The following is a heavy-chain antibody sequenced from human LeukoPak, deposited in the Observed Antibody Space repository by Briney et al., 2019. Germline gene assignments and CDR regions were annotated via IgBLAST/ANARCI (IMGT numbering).Heavy chain of an antibody. CDR3: GRDSRSILIDV. D-gene: IGHD3-3*01. CDR1: GFAFIRHG. CDR2: SWYDGSNT. Sequence: GGALRLSCAAAGFAFIRHGMHWVRQAPGKGLEGVAVSWYDGSNTYYVDSVKGRFTISRDNSKNTLYLQMNSLRVEDTAVYYCGRDSRSILIDVWGQGTPVTISS. J-gene: IGHJ4*02. V-gene: IGHV3-33*01.